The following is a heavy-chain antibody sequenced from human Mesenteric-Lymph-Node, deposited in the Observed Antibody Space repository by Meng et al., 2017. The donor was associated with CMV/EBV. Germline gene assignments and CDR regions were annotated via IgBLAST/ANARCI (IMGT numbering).Heavy chain of an antibody. CDR1: GYSFTGYF. CDR3: TSAPFLLWWDDDVDI. CDR2: INPRSGDT. Sequence: ASVTVSCKASGYSFTGYFIHWVRQAPGQGLEWMGWINPRSGDTDYAQTFQGRVTMTRDTSINTAYMELSSLRSDDTAVYYCTSAPFLLWWDDDVDIWGQGTMVTVSS. D-gene: IGHD2-21*01. V-gene: IGHV1-2*02. J-gene: IGHJ3*02.